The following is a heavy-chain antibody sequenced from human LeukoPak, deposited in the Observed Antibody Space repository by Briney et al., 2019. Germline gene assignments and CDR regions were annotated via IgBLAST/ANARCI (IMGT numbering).Heavy chain of an antibody. J-gene: IGHJ6*03. V-gene: IGHV4-59*08. CDR1: GGSIRGYY. CDR2: IYSSGAT. D-gene: IGHD2-15*01. CDR3: ARHEGRISARPGMDV. Sequence: SETLSLTCTVSGGSIRGYYWSWIRQPPGKALEWIGFIYSSGATNYNPSLKRRVTISLDTSENQFSLELRSVTAADTDVYYCARHEGRISARPGMDVWGKGTTVTVSS.